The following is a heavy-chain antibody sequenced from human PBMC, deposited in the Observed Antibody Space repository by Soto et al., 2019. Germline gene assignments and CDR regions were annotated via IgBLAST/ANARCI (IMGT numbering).Heavy chain of an antibody. J-gene: IGHJ5*02. CDR1: GGSISSGEFY. D-gene: IGHD2-2*01. CDR3: ARQRGSTTPFDP. Sequence: ASETLSLTCTVSGGSISSGEFYWNWIRQPPGKGLEWIGYIFYSGSTYYNPSLKSRVTISVDTSKNQFSLKLSSVTAADTAVYYCARQRGSTTPFDPWGQGTLVTVSS. V-gene: IGHV4-30-4*01. CDR2: IFYSGST.